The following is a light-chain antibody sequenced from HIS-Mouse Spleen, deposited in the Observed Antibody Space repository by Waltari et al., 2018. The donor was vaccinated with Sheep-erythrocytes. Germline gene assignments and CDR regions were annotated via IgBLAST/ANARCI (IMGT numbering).Light chain of an antibody. J-gene: IGLJ3*02. CDR2: EDS. CDR1: ALPKKY. Sequence: SYELTQPPSVSVSPGQTARITCSGDALPKKYAYGYQQKSGQAPVLVIYEDSTRPSRVPGRFSGSISGTMATLTISGAQVEDEADYYCYSTDSSGNHWVFGGGTKLTVL. CDR3: YSTDSSGNHWV. V-gene: IGLV3-10*01.